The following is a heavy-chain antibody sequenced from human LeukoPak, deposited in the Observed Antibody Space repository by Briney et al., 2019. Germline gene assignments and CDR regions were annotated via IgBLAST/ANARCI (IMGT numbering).Heavy chain of an antibody. CDR1: GGSFSGYY. J-gene: IGHJ4*02. D-gene: IGHD2-2*01. CDR3: ASMRLTNDY. V-gene: IGHV4-34*01. CDR2: INHSGST. Sequence: SETLSLTCAVYGGSFSGYYWSWIRQPPGKGLEWIGEINHSGSTNYNPSLKSRVTISVDTSKNQFSLKLSSVTAADTAVYYCASMRLTNDYWGQGTLVTVSS.